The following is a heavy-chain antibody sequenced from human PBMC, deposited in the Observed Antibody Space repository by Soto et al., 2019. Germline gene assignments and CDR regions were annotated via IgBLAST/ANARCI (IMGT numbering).Heavy chain of an antibody. CDR3: ARDLFSTFTAMVTGLGY. V-gene: IGHV4-31*03. CDR2: IYYSGST. J-gene: IGHJ4*02. CDR1: GGSISSGGYY. Sequence: PSETLSLTCTVSGGSISSGGYYWSWIRQHPGKGLEWIGYIYYSGSTYYNPSLKSRVTISVDTSKNQFSLKLSSVTAADTAVYYCARDLFSTFTAMVTGLGYWGQGTLVTVSS. D-gene: IGHD5-18*01.